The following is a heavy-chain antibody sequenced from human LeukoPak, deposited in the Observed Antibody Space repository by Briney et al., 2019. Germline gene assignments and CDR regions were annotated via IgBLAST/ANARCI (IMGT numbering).Heavy chain of an antibody. D-gene: IGHD3-10*01. CDR2: IYHSGST. J-gene: IGHJ4*02. Sequence: SGTLSLTCAVSGXSISSSNWWSWVRQPPGKGLEWIGDIYHSGSTNYNPSLKSRVTISVDKSKNQFSLKLSSVTAADTAVYYCAREQEGGTYGSGSYFDYWGQGTLVTVSS. V-gene: IGHV4-4*02. CDR1: GXSISSSNW. CDR3: AREQEGGTYGSGSYFDY.